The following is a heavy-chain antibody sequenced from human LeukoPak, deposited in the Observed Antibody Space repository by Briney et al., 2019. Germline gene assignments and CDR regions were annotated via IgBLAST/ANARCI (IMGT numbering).Heavy chain of an antibody. Sequence: SETLSLTCAVYGGSFSGYYWSWIRQPPEKGLEWTGSIYYSGSTYYNPSLKSRVTISVDTSKNQFSLKLSSVTAADTAVYYCARDGGYYYGSGSYYYPLFDYWGQGTLVTVSS. CDR3: ARDGGYYYGSGSYYYPLFDY. CDR1: GGSFSGYY. D-gene: IGHD3-10*01. V-gene: IGHV4-34*01. J-gene: IGHJ4*02. CDR2: IYYSGST.